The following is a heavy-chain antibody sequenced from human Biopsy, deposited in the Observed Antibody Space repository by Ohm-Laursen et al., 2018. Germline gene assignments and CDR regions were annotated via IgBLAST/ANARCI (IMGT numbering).Heavy chain of an antibody. CDR3: AKDGYYDILTGPPSDY. CDR2: ITGGGDRT. Sequence: SLRLSCAASGFTFSIYSMTWVRQAPGKGLEWVAGITGGGDRTYYADSVKGRFTISRDNSKNTLFLQMNSLRAEDTASYYCAKDGYYDILTGPPSDYWGQGTLVTVSS. D-gene: IGHD3-9*01. V-gene: IGHV3-23*01. J-gene: IGHJ4*02. CDR1: GFTFSIYS.